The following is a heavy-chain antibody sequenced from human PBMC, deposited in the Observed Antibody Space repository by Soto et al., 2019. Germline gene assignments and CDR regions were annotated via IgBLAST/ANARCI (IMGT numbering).Heavy chain of an antibody. CDR1: GFTFSSYG. CDR3: ARDLTKAVAGAYYFDY. Sequence: QVQLVESGGGVVQPGRSLRLSCAASGFTFSSYGMHWVRQAPGKGLEWVAVIWYDGSNKYYADSVKGRFTISRDNSKNTLYLQMNSLRAEDTAVYYCARDLTKAVAGAYYFDYWGQGTLVTVSS. CDR2: IWYDGSNK. J-gene: IGHJ4*02. V-gene: IGHV3-33*01. D-gene: IGHD6-19*01.